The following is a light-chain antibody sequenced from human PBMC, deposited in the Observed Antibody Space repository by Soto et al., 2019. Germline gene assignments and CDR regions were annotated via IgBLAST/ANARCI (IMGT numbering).Light chain of an antibody. CDR3: QQYTNWPLT. Sequence: EVVMRQSPATLSVSPGERATLSCRASQSVSSNLAWYQQKPGQAPRLLIYGASTRATGIPARFSGSGSGTEFTLTISSLQSEDFAVYYCQQYTNWPLTFGGGTKVDIK. V-gene: IGKV3-15*01. J-gene: IGKJ4*01. CDR2: GAS. CDR1: QSVSSN.